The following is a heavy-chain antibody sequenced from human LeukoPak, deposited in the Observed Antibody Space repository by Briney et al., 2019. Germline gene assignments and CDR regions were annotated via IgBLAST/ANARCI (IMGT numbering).Heavy chain of an antibody. Sequence: SETLSLTCTVSGGSISSSSYYWGWIRQPPGKGLEWIGSVYYTGASYYNPSLKSRVTISIDTSKNHFSLNLTSVTAADTAIYYCARGAPPQNWGQGALVTVSS. J-gene: IGHJ4*02. CDR3: ARGAPPQN. CDR1: GGSISSSSYY. CDR2: VYYTGAS. V-gene: IGHV4-39*07.